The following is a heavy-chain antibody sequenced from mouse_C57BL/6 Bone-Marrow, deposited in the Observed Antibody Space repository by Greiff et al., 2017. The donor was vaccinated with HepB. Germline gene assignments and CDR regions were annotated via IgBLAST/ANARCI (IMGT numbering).Heavy chain of an antibody. Sequence: VQLQQSGAELVRPGASVTLSCKASGYTFTDYEMHWVKQTPVHGLEWIGAIDPETGGTAYNQKFKGKAILTADKSSSTAYMELRSLTSEDSAVYYCTLPGLRRLDYWGQGTTLTVSS. CDR2: IDPETGGT. J-gene: IGHJ2*01. CDR3: TLPGLRRLDY. D-gene: IGHD2-2*01. V-gene: IGHV1-15*01. CDR1: GYTFTDYE.